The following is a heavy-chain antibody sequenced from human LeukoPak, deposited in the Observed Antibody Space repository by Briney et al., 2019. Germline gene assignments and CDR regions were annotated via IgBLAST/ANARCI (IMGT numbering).Heavy chain of an antibody. Sequence: NASQTLTLTCTVSGCTISSGGYYWSWIRQHPGKGLEWIGYIYYSGSTYYNPSLKSRLTISVDTSKNQFSLKLSSVTAADTAVYYCASADYEDAFDIWGQGTMVTVSS. V-gene: IGHV4-31*03. CDR2: IYYSGST. D-gene: IGHD4-17*01. J-gene: IGHJ3*02. CDR1: GCTISSGGYY. CDR3: ASADYEDAFDI.